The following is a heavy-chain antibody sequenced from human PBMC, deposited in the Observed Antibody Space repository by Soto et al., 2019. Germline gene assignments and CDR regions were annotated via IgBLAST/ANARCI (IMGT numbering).Heavy chain of an antibody. CDR1: GFTFSSYA. CDR3: ARPVAGPFQH. D-gene: IGHD6-19*01. V-gene: IGHV3-30-3*01. Sequence: VGSLRLSCAASGFTFSSYAMHWVRQAPGKGLEWVAVISYDGSNKYYADSVKGRVTISRDNSKNTLYLQMNSLRAEDTAVYYCARPVAGPFQHWGQGTLVTVSS. J-gene: IGHJ1*01. CDR2: ISYDGSNK.